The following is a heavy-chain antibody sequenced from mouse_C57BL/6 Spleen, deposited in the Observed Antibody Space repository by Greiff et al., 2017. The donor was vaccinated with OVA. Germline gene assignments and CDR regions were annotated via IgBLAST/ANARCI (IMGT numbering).Heavy chain of an antibody. CDR1: GYTFTSYW. V-gene: IGHV1-50*01. CDR2: IDPSDSYT. J-gene: IGHJ2*01. CDR3: ASKGFQEYYFDY. Sequence: QVQLKQPGAELVKPGASVKLSCKASGYTFTSYWMQWVKQRPGQGLEWIGEIDPSDSYTNYNQKFKGKATLTVDTSSSTAYMQLSSLTSEDSAVYYCASKGFQEYYFDYWGQGTTLTVSS. D-gene: IGHD3-3*01.